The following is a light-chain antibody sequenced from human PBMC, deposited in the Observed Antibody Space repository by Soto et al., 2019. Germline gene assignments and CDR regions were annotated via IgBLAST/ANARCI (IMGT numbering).Light chain of an antibody. J-gene: IGKJ5*01. Sequence: IHSPSSMPPSLAYMVTLIFRASQTIRSLLAWYQQKPGKAPKALIYDASRLGSGVPSRFSGSGSGTEFTLTISSLQPDDFATYYCQQYQTYATFGQGTRLEIK. V-gene: IGKV1-5*02. CDR1: QTIRSL. CDR3: QQYQTYAT. CDR2: DAS.